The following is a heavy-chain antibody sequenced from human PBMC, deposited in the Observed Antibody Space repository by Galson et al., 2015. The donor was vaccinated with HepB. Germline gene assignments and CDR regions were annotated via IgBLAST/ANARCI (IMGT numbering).Heavy chain of an antibody. CDR1: GYTFTSYA. CDR2: INAGNGNT. Sequence: SVKVSCKASGYTFTSYAMHWVRQAPGQRLEWMGWINAGNGNTKYSQKFRGRVTITRDTSASTAYMELSSLRSEDTAGYYCARIVGATRIFDYWGQGTLVTVSS. D-gene: IGHD1-26*01. J-gene: IGHJ4*02. CDR3: ARIVGATRIFDY. V-gene: IGHV1-3*01.